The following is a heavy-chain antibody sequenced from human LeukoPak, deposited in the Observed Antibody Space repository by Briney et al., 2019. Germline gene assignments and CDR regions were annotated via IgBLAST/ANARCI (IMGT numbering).Heavy chain of an antibody. CDR3: ARDLSATARAYDY. V-gene: IGHV3-21*01. D-gene: IGHD1-26*01. CDR2: IAISGTYI. CDR1: GFILSDYN. J-gene: IGHJ4*02. Sequence: GGSLRLSCAASGFILSDYNMNWVRQAPGKGLEWVAFIAISGTYITYADSVKGRFTISRDNAKNSLYLQMNTLRAEDTAVYYCARDLSATARAYDYWGQGTLVTVSS.